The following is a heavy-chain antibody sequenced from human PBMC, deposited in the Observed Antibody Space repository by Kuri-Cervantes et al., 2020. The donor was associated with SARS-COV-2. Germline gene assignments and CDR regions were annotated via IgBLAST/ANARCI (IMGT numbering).Heavy chain of an antibody. CDR1: GYTFTGYY. CDR3: ARARVRGLITAYYYYGMDV. V-gene: IGHV1-2*04. D-gene: IGHD3-10*01. CDR2: INPNSGGT. J-gene: IGHJ6*02. Sequence: ASVKVSCKASGYTFTGYYIHWVRQAPGQGLEWMGWINPNSGGTNYAQKFQGWVTMTRDTSINTAYMKLSRLRSDDTAVYYCARARVRGLITAYYYYGMDVWGQGTTVTVSS.